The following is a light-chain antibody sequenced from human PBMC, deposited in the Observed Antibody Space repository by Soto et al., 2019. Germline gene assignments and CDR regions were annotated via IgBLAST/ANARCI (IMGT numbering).Light chain of an antibody. CDR1: QNIYNNY. CDR3: QRYGSSPPHT. J-gene: IGKJ2*01. CDR2: GAS. Sequence: EIVLTQSPGTLSLSPGEGATLSCRASQNIYNNYLAWYQQKPGQAPRLLISGASSRATGIADRFSGSGSGTDFTLTISRLESEDFAVYYCQRYGSSPPHTFGQGTKLEIK. V-gene: IGKV3-20*01.